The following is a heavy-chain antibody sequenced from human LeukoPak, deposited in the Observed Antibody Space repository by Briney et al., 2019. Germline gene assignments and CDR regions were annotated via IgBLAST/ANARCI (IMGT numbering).Heavy chain of an antibody. V-gene: IGHV3-21*04. CDR1: GFTFSSYS. CDR3: ARHKPPYSGSDRDAFDI. D-gene: IGHD1-26*01. CDR2: ISSSSSYI. Sequence: GGSLRLSCAASGFTFSSYSMNWVRQAPGKGLEWVSSISSSSSYIYYADSVKGRFTISRDNAKNSLYLQMNSLRAEDTAVYYCARHKPPYSGSDRDAFDIWGQGTMVTVSS. J-gene: IGHJ3*02.